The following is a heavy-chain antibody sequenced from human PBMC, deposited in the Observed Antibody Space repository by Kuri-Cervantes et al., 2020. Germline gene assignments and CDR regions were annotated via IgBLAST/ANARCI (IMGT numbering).Heavy chain of an antibody. J-gene: IGHJ6*02. CDR1: GYTFASFG. Sequence: ASVKVSCKASGYTFASFGISWARQAPGQGLEWMGWMNPNSGNTGYAQKFQSRVTMTRNTSISTAYMELSSLRSEDTAVYYCARGPELPYCSGGSCYGRNFYGMDVWGQGTTVTVSS. CDR2: MNPNSGNT. CDR3: ARGPELPYCSGGSCYGRNFYGMDV. V-gene: IGHV1-8*01. D-gene: IGHD2-15*01.